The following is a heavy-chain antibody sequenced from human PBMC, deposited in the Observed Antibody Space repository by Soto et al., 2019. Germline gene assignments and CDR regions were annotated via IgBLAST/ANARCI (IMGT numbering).Heavy chain of an antibody. CDR3: ARHKFYGDPYYFDY. CDR1: GFTFSSYA. J-gene: IGHJ4*02. Sequence: GGSLRLSCAASGFTFSSYAMSWVRQAPGKGLEWVSAISGSGGSTYYADSVRGRFTISRDNSKNTLYLQMNSLRAEDTAVYYCARHKFYGDPYYFDYWGQGTLVTVSS. V-gene: IGHV3-23*01. D-gene: IGHD4-17*01. CDR2: ISGSGGST.